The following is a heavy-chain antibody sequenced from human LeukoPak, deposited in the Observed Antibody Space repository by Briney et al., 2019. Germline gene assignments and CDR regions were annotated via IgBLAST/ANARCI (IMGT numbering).Heavy chain of an antibody. CDR3: ARGPRYCTNGVCYNWFDP. V-gene: IGHV1-69*05. Sequence: SVKVSCKASGGTFSSYAISWVRQAPGQGLEWMGGIIPIFGTANYAQKFQGRVTITTEESTSTAYMELSSLRSEDTAVYYCARGPRYCTNGVCYNWFDPWGQGTLVTVSS. J-gene: IGHJ5*02. CDR1: GGTFSSYA. D-gene: IGHD2-8*01. CDR2: IIPIFGTA.